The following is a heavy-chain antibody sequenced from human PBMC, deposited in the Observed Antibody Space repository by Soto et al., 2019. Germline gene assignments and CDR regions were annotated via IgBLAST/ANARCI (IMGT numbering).Heavy chain of an antibody. CDR1: GCIXTAYS. V-gene: IGHV1-46*01. J-gene: IGHJ1*01. Sequence: SXKVSLKASGCIXTAYSMGWVRQAPGQGLEWMGVVNPSGCSTNYAQKFQVRVTMARDTSTSTVYMGLSSMTSEDTGLYYCAREENCSDGICYSEYFQRWGQGTLGTVSS. CDR3: AREENCSDGICYSEYFQR. CDR2: VNPSGCST. D-gene: IGHD2-15*01.